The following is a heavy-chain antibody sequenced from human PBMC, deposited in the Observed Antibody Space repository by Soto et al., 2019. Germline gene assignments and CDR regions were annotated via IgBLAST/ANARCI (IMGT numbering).Heavy chain of an antibody. J-gene: IGHJ4*02. D-gene: IGHD6-13*01. CDR1: GGSISGGGFH. Sequence: TTSETLSLTCSVSGGSISGGGFHWSWIRQHPGKGLEWIGYIYHSGSTYYNPSLRGRVTISVDASKNQFSLNLSSLTAADTAVYYCAREGPAAFDYWGQGTLVTVSS. V-gene: IGHV4-31*03. CDR2: IYHSGST. CDR3: AREGPAAFDY.